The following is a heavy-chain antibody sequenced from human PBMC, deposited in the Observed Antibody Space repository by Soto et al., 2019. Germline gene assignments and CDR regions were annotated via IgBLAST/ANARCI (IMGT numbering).Heavy chain of an antibody. V-gene: IGHV1-2*02. Sequence: ASVKVSCKASGYTFTGYYMHWVRQAPGQGLEWMGWINPNSGGTNYAQKFQGRVTMTRDTSISTAYMELSRLRSDDTAVYYCARYGYSSSSAFDYWGQGTLVTVSS. CDR2: INPNSGGT. D-gene: IGHD6-6*01. J-gene: IGHJ4*02. CDR1: GYTFTGYY. CDR3: ARYGYSSSSAFDY.